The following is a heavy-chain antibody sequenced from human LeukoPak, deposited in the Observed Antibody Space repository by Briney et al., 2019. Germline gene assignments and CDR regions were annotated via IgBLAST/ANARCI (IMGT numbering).Heavy chain of an antibody. V-gene: IGHV4-39*01. CDR2: IYYSGST. CDR3: ASLKVLYYYDSSGHFDY. D-gene: IGHD3-22*01. Sequence: SETLSLTCTVSGGSISSSSYYWGWIRQPPGKGLEWIGSIYYSGSTYYNPSLKSRVTTSVDTSKNQFSLKLSSVTAADTAVYYCASLKVLYYYDSSGHFDYWGQGTLVTVSS. J-gene: IGHJ4*02. CDR1: GGSISSSSYY.